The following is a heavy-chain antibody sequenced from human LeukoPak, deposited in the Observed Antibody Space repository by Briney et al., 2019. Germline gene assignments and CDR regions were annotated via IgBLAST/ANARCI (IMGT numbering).Heavy chain of an antibody. CDR2: IHYDSTTE. D-gene: IGHD3-9*01. J-gene: IGHJ4*02. Sequence: PGGSLRLSCAASGFDFSSYGMHWVRQAPGKGLEWVAYIHYDSTTEDYADSVQGRFTISRDNSKNTLYLQMNSLRAEDTAVYYCAKALTGYYAPGDYWGQGTLVTVSS. CDR3: AKALTGYYAPGDY. V-gene: IGHV3-30*02. CDR1: GFDFSSYG.